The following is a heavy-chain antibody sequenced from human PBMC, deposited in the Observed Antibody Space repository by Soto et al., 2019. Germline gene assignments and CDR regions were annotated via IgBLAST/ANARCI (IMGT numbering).Heavy chain of an antibody. CDR3: ARCSRNSCYSYGVDV. V-gene: IGHV3-30*03. D-gene: IGHD2-15*01. Sequence: GGSLRLSCAASGFSFSNYGMHWVRQAPGKGLEWVALISDDGRNKYYVGSVEGRFTISSDNSNNTLDLQMNSLMVEDTVVYYCARCSRNSCYSYGVDVWGQGAMVTVSS. CDR2: ISDDGRNK. CDR1: GFSFSNYG. J-gene: IGHJ6*02.